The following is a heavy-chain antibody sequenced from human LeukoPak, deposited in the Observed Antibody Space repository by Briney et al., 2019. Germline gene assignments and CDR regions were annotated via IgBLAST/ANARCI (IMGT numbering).Heavy chain of an antibody. V-gene: IGHV3-11*01. CDR1: GFIFSEYF. J-gene: IGHJ4*02. CDR2: ISTSNGTT. Sequence: PGGSLRLSCAVSGFIFSEYFMGWVRQAPGKVPQWMSYISTSNGTTYYSDSVSGRFSMSRDNAKNSLYLQLNRLNAEDTDVYYCARDPRGSFVWVHRFDYWGQGALGTVSS. D-gene: IGHD3-16*01. CDR3: ARDPRGSFVWVHRFDY.